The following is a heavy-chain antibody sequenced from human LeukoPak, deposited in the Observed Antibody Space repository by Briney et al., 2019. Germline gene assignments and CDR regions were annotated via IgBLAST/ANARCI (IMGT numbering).Heavy chain of an antibody. CDR1: GFTFSSYS. J-gene: IGHJ4*02. CDR2: ISSSSSYI. V-gene: IGHV3-21*01. CDR3: ASIEVAGTKGLGN. Sequence: GGSLRLSCAASGFTFSSYSMNWVRQAPGKGLEWVSSISSSSSYIYYADSVKGRFTISRDNAKNSLYLQMNSLRAEDTAVYYCASIEVAGTKGLGNWAKETLVTVS. D-gene: IGHD6-19*01.